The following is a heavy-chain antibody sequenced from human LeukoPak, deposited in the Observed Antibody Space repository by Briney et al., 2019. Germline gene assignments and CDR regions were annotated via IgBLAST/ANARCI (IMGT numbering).Heavy chain of an antibody. D-gene: IGHD2-2*01. Sequence: PSETLSLTCTVSGGSISSGGYYWSWIRQPPGKGLEWIGYIYLSGSTYYNPSLKSRVTISVDRSKNQFSLKLSSVTAADTAVYYCARALRYCSSTSCYFGSIDYWGQGTLVTVSS. CDR2: IYLSGST. CDR1: GGSISSGGYY. V-gene: IGHV4-30-2*01. CDR3: ARALRYCSSTSCYFGSIDY. J-gene: IGHJ4*02.